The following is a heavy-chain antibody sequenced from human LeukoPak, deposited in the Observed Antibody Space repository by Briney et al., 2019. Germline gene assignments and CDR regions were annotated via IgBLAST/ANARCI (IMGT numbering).Heavy chain of an antibody. Sequence: PGGSLRLSCAASGFTFSSYGMHWVRQAPGKGLEWVAVIWYDGSNKYYADSVKGRFTISRDNSKNTLYLQMNSRTAEDTAVYYCAKEAIQLWPIFDYWGQGTLVTVSS. CDR1: GFTFSSYG. CDR3: AKEAIQLWPIFDY. D-gene: IGHD5-18*01. J-gene: IGHJ4*02. V-gene: IGHV3-33*06. CDR2: IWYDGSNK.